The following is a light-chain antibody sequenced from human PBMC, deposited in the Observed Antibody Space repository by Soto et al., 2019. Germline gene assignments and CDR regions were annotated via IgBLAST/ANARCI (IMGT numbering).Light chain of an antibody. Sequence: GFTQSAGALSLSPGERATLSCRASQSISSAYLAWYLQKPGQTPRLLIYGASNRAAGIPDRFSGSGSGTDFTLTISSLEPEDLAVYYCQQYGSSPWMFGQGTKVDIK. CDR1: QSISSAY. CDR3: QQYGSSPWM. V-gene: IGKV3-20*01. CDR2: GAS. J-gene: IGKJ1*01.